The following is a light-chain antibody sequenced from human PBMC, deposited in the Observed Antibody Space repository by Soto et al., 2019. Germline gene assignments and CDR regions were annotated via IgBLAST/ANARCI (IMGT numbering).Light chain of an antibody. CDR1: SSDVGAYNH. CDR2: DVS. J-gene: IGLJ1*01. CDR3: SSYTSATTDV. V-gene: IGLV2-14*01. Sequence: QSVLAQPASVSGSPGQSSTISCTGTSSDVGAYNHDSWYQQYPGEAPKVIIYDVSHRPAGVSNRFSGSKSGNTASLTISGLQTQDEADYYCSSYTSATTDVFGTGTKVTVL.